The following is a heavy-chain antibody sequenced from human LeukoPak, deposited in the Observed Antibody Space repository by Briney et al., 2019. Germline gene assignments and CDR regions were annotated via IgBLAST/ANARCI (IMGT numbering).Heavy chain of an antibody. CDR1: GGSISTYY. Sequence: PSETLSLTCTVSGGSISTYYWSWIRQPAGKGLEWIGRIYTSESTNYNPSLKSRVTISVDTSKNQFSLMLSSVTAADTAVYYCASLDYDILTGRPLGFDYWGQGTLVTVSS. CDR2: IYTSEST. D-gene: IGHD3-9*01. CDR3: ASLDYDILTGRPLGFDY. V-gene: IGHV4-4*07. J-gene: IGHJ4*02.